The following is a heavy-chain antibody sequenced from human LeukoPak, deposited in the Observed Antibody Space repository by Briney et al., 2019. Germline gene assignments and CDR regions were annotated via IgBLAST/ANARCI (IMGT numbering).Heavy chain of an antibody. J-gene: IGHJ4*02. Sequence: GASVTVSCKASGGTFSSYAISWVRQAPGQGLEWMGGIIPIFGTANYAQKFQGRVTITADESTSTAYMELSSLRSEDTAVYYCASSLGFDGEFDYWGQGTLVTVSS. CDR2: IIPIFGTA. CDR1: GGTFSSYA. D-gene: IGHD3-10*01. CDR3: ASSLGFDGEFDY. V-gene: IGHV1-69*13.